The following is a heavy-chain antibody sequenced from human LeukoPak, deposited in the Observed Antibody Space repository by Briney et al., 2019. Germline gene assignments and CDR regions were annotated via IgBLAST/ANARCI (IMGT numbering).Heavy chain of an antibody. Sequence: GGSLRLSCAASGFTFSGYWMSWVRQAPGKGLEWVANIKQDGSEKYYVDSVKGRFTISRDNAKNSLYLQMHSLRAEDTAAYYCAKGCSSTSCSGYLQHWGQGTLVTVSS. CDR1: GFTFSGYW. CDR2: IKQDGSEK. J-gene: IGHJ1*01. V-gene: IGHV3-7*01. D-gene: IGHD2-2*01. CDR3: AKGCSSTSCSGYLQH.